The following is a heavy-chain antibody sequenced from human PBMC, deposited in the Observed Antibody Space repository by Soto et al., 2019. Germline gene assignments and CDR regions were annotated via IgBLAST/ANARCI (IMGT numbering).Heavy chain of an antibody. Sequence: PGGSLRLSCAASGFTFSSYAMSWVRQAPGKGLEWVGRIKSKTDGGTTDYAAPVKGRFTISRDDSKNTLYLQMNSLKTEDTAVYYCTTGITMVRGVYYYYGMDVWGQGTTVTVSS. D-gene: IGHD3-10*01. V-gene: IGHV3-15*01. CDR3: TTGITMVRGVYYYYGMDV. J-gene: IGHJ6*02. CDR2: IKSKTDGGTT. CDR1: GFTFSSYA.